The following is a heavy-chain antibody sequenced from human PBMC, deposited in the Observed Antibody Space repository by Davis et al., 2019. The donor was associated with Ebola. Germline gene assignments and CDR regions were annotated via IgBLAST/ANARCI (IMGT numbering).Heavy chain of an antibody. V-gene: IGHV3-30-3*01. CDR2: ISYDGSNK. CDR1: GFTFSSYA. CDR3: TRGGNNYYLGAFDI. D-gene: IGHD2/OR15-2a*01. J-gene: IGHJ3*02. Sequence: GESLKISCAASGFTFSSYAMHWVRQAPGKGLEWVAVISYDGSNKYYADSVKGRFTISRDNARASAYLQMNSLRAEDTAVYYCTRGGNNYYLGAFDIWGQGTMVTVSP.